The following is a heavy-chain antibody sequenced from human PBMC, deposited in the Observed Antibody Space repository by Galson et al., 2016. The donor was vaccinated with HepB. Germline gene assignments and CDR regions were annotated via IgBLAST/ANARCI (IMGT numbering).Heavy chain of an antibody. CDR2: IYQNGHT. D-gene: IGHD5/OR15-5a*01. CDR1: GASITSGGYY. V-gene: IGHV4-31*03. J-gene: IGHJ5*02. CDR3: ARGLSSTRGNWFDP. Sequence: TLSLTCTVSGASITSGGYYWNWIRQLPGKGLEWIGYIYQNGHTTYNPSLKSRVTISVATSKSQFSLKVTPLTAADTAVYYCARGLSSTRGNWFDPWGQGTQVTVSS.